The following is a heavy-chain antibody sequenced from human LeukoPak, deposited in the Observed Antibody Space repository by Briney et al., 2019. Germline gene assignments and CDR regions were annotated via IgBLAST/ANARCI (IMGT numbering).Heavy chain of an antibody. CDR1: GFTFSSYG. CDR2: ISYDGSNK. V-gene: IGHV3-30*18. CDR3: AKDVDVGTLDY. J-gene: IGHJ4*02. Sequence: GRSLRLSCAASGFTFSSYGMHWVSQAPGKGLEWVAVISYDGSNKYYADSVKGRFTISRDNSKNTLYLQMNSLRAEDTAVYYCAKDVDVGTLDYWGQGTLVTVSS. D-gene: IGHD7-27*01.